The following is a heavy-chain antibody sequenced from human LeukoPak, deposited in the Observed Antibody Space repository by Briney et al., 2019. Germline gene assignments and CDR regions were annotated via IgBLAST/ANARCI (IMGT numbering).Heavy chain of an antibody. CDR1: GYSFTRYW. V-gene: IGHV5-51*01. Sequence: GESLKISCKGSGYSFTRYWIGWVRQMPGKGLEWMGIIYPGDSDTRYSPSFQGQVTISADKSISTAYLQWSSLKASDTAMYYCARLNRDCSSTSCLENWFDPWGQGTLVTVSS. CDR2: IYPGDSDT. CDR3: ARLNRDCSSTSCLENWFDP. D-gene: IGHD2-2*01. J-gene: IGHJ5*02.